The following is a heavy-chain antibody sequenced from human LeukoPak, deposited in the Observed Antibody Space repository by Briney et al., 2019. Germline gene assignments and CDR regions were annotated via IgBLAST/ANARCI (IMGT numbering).Heavy chain of an antibody. Sequence: GGSLRLSCAASGFTFSSYTMNWVRQAPGKGLEWVAVIISDRAHINYADSVKGRFTISRDNPRNSLYLQMHSLRAKDTAMYYCSRNRGGSYTPIDYWVRGTLVTVSS. CDR2: IISDRAHI. V-gene: IGHV3-21*01. J-gene: IGHJ4*02. D-gene: IGHD1-26*01. CDR3: SRNRGGSYTPIDY. CDR1: GFTFSSYT.